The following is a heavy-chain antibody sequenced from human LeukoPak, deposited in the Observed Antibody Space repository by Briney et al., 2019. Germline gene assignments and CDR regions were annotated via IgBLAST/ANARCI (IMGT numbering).Heavy chain of an antibody. Sequence: GGSLRLSCAASGFTFSSYSMNWVRQAPGKGLEWVSSISSSSYIYYADSVKGRFTISRDNAKNSLYLQMNSLRAEDTAVYYCASSKGLFIAAAVGAFDIWGQGTMVTVSS. CDR3: ASSKGLFIAAAVGAFDI. CDR1: GFTFSSYS. V-gene: IGHV3-21*01. CDR2: ISSSSYI. J-gene: IGHJ3*02. D-gene: IGHD6-13*01.